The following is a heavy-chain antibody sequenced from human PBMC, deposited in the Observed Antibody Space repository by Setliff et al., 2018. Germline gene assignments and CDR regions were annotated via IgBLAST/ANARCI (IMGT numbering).Heavy chain of an antibody. V-gene: IGHV1-3*01. D-gene: IGHD6-19*01. J-gene: IGHJ3*02. CDR2: INAGNGAT. Sequence: ASVKVSCKASGYTFTSYAMHWVRQAPGQRLEWMGWINAGNGATSYAYKFQDRVDMTRDTSTSTVYMELSSLKSEDTAVYYCAKAGAIGAWYEDALDMWGQGTMVTVSS. CDR3: AKAGAIGAWYEDALDM. CDR1: GYTFTSYA.